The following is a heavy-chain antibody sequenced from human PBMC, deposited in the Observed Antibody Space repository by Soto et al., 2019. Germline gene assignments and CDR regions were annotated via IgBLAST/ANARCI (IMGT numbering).Heavy chain of an antibody. CDR2: ISGSGGST. CDR3: ARLGIAVAGTRFGWFDP. J-gene: IGHJ5*02. V-gene: IGHV3-23*01. D-gene: IGHD6-19*01. CDR1: GFTFSSYA. Sequence: EVQLLESGGGWVQPGGSLRLSCAASGFTFSSYAMSWVRQAPGKGLEWVSAISGSGGSTYYADSVKGRFTISRDNSKNTLYLQMNSLRAEDTAVYYCARLGIAVAGTRFGWFDPWGQGTLVTVSS.